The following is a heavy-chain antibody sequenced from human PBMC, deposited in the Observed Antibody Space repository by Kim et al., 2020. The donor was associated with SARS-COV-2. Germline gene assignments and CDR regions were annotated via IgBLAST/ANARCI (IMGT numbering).Heavy chain of an antibody. D-gene: IGHD6-13*01. Sequence: SETLSLTCAVYGGSFSGYYWSWIRQPPGKGLEWVGEINHSGSTNYNPTPTRRVTISVATSKNQFSLTLSSVTAADTAVYYCSRGGGSSLSVNWFDPWGQGPLVTVSS. CDR3: SRGGGSSLSVNWFDP. V-gene: IGHV4-34*01. CDR2: INHSGST. J-gene: IGHJ5*02. CDR1: GGSFSGYY.